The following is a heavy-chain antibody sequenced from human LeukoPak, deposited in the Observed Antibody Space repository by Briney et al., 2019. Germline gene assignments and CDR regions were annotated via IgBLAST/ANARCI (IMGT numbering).Heavy chain of an antibody. CDR1: GFTFSRYW. D-gene: IGHD3-10*01. CDR2: INNDGSST. V-gene: IGHV3-74*01. J-gene: IGHJ6*03. Sequence: GGSLRLSCAASGFTFSRYWMHWVRQAPGKGLVWVSRINNDGSSTTYADSVKGRFTISRDNAKKSLNLQMNSLRAEDTAVYYCAREGTPSGSFNYYYYYMDVWGKGTTVTVSS. CDR3: AREGTPSGSFNYYYYYMDV.